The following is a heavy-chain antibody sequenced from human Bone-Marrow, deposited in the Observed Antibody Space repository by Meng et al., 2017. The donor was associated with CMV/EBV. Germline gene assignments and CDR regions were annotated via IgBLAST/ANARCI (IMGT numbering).Heavy chain of an antibody. J-gene: IGHJ3*02. V-gene: IGHV1-69*05. CDR3: ARTVQGEMATMGGDAFDI. CDR1: GGTFSSYA. CDR2: IIPIFGTA. D-gene: IGHD5-24*01. Sequence: SVKVSCKASGGTFSSYAISWVRQAPGQGLEWMGGIIPIFGTANYAQKFQGRVTITTDESTSTAYMELSSLRSEDTAVYYCARTVQGEMATMGGDAFDIWGQGTMVTVSS.